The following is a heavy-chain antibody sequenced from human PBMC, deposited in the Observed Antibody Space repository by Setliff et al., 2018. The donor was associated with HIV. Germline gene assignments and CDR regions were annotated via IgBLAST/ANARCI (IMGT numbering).Heavy chain of an antibody. D-gene: IGHD2-15*01. Sequence: SVKVSCKTSGGTFRSQAISWVRQAPGQGLEWMGGLVSMFKIPQLAQKFQGRVTITADESTSTAYMGLSSLTSEDTAVYYCARCGWGGGGPLHYSYYCLDVWGQGTAVTVSS. V-gene: IGHV1-69*13. J-gene: IGHJ6*02. CDR1: GGTFRSQA. CDR2: LVSMFKIP. CDR3: ARCGWGGGGPLHYSYYCLDV.